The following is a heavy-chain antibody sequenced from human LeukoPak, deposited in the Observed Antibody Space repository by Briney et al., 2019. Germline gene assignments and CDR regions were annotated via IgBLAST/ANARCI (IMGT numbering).Heavy chain of an antibody. CDR2: ISAYNGNI. V-gene: IGHV1-18*01. CDR3: ARDHSGIVVVTALGGRWFDP. CDR1: GYTFTSYG. Sequence: GASVKVSCKASGYTFTSYGISWVRQAPGQGLEWMGWISAYNGNINYAQKLQGRVTMTTDTSTSTAYMELRRLRSDDTAVYYCARDHSGIVVVTALGGRWFDPWGQGTLVTVSS. D-gene: IGHD2-21*02. J-gene: IGHJ5*02.